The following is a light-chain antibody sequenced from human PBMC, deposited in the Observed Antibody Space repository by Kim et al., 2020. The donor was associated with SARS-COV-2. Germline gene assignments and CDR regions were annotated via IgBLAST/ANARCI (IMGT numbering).Light chain of an antibody. CDR1: SLRTYD. V-gene: IGLV3-19*01. CDR2: AKN. CDR3: NSLSGDVLV. J-gene: IGLJ2*01. Sequence: SVAVGQTVKITCQGDSLRTYDASWYQQKPAQAPVLVIYAKNIRPSRIPDRFSGSNFGDTTSLTITGAQAEDEADYYCNSLSGDVLVFDRGTQLTVL.